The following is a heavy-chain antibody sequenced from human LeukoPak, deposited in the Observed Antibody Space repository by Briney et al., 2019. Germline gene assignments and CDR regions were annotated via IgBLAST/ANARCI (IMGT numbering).Heavy chain of an antibody. CDR2: IPYDGSNK. CDR3: ARGSGSWQYNWFDP. J-gene: IGHJ5*02. CDR1: GFTFSSYA. D-gene: IGHD6-13*01. V-gene: IGHV3-30*04. Sequence: GGSLRLSCAASGFTFSSYAMHWVRQAPGKGLEWVAVIPYDGSNKYYADSVKGRFTISRDNSKNTLYLQMNSLRAEDTAVYYCARGSGSWQYNWFDPWGQGTLVTVSS.